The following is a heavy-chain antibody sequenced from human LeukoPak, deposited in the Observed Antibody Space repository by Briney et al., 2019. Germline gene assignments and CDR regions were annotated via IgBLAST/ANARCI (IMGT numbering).Heavy chain of an antibody. CDR2: IIPIFGTA. Sequence: SSVKVSCKASGGTFSSYAISWVRQAPGQGLEWMGGIIPIFGTANYAKKFQGRVTITADKSTITTSLELSSRRSEETAVYYCAIRFRRVVPAGGAFDIWGQGTMVTVSS. D-gene: IGHD2-2*01. CDR3: AIRFRRVVPAGGAFDI. CDR1: GGTFSSYA. V-gene: IGHV1-69*06. J-gene: IGHJ3*02.